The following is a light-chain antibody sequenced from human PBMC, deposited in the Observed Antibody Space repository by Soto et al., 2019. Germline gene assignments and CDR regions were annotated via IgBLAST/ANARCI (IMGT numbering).Light chain of an antibody. V-gene: IGKV1-5*03. Sequence: MNQSPSSLSAFVGDRVTITCRASQTISSWLAWYQQKPGKAPKLLIYKASTLKSGVPSRFSGSGSGTEFTLTISSLQPDDFATYYCQQYNNYWTFGQGTKVDI. CDR1: QTISSW. CDR2: KAS. CDR3: QQYNNYWT. J-gene: IGKJ1*01.